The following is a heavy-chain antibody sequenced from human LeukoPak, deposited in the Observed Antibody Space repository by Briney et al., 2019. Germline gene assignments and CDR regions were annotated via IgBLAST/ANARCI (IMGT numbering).Heavy chain of an antibody. CDR3: AKVRVVVIHDAFDI. V-gene: IGHV3-64*01. J-gene: IGHJ3*02. CDR2: ISSNGGST. Sequence: GGSLRLXCAASGFTFSSYAMHWVRQAPGKGLEYVSAISSNGGSTYYANSVKGRFTISRDNSKNTLYLQMNSLRAEDTAVYYCAKVRVVVIHDAFDIWGQGTMVTVSS. D-gene: IGHD3-22*01. CDR1: GFTFSSYA.